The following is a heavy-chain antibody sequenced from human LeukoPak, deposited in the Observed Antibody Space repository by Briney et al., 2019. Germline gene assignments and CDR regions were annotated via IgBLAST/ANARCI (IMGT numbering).Heavy chain of an antibody. CDR3: ARAVTGTSLVDF. CDR1: GVSIGGDH. V-gene: IGHV4-59*08. D-gene: IGHD6-19*01. J-gene: IGHJ4*02. Sequence: SETLSLTCTISGVSIGGDHWSWIRQAPGEGLEWIGYISYTGSTSYNPSLRSRLTISLNTPENQFSLRLTSVTAADTAVYYCARAVTGTSLVDFWGQGTLVALSS. CDR2: ISYTGST.